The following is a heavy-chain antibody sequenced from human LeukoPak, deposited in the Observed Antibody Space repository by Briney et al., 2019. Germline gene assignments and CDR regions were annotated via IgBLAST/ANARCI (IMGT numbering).Heavy chain of an antibody. V-gene: IGHV4-4*07. CDR2: IYTSGST. J-gene: IGHJ5*02. CDR3: ARGYYDILTGMDWFDP. D-gene: IGHD3-9*01. Sequence: SETLSLTCTVSGGSISSYYWSWIRQPAGKGLEWIGRIYTSGSTNYNPSLKSRVTMSVDTSKNQFPLKLSSVTAADTAVYYCARGYYDILTGMDWFDPWGQGTLVTVSS. CDR1: GGSISSYY.